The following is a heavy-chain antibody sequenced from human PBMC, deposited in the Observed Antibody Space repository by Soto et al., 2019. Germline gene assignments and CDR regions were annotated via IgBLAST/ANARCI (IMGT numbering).Heavy chain of an antibody. CDR2: INPAGGTT. J-gene: IGHJ4*02. CDR3: ALKVVTYYDN. Sequence: QVQLVQSGAEVKKPGASVRISCRASGYSFTSTYVHWVRQAPGQGPEWMGIINPAGGTTYYAQKFQGRLTLTSATSTDTVFMDLNDLTSEDTAVYFCALKVVTYYDNWGQGTLLTVSS. D-gene: IGHD2-21*02. CDR1: GYSFTSTY. V-gene: IGHV1-46*01.